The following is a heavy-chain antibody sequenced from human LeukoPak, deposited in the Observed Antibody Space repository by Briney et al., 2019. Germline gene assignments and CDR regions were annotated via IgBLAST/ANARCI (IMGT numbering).Heavy chain of an antibody. CDR1: GYTFTSYA. Sequence: ASVKVSCKASGYTFTSYAMNWVRQAPGQGLEWMGWINTNTGNPTYAQGFTGRFVFSLDTSVSTAYLQISSLKAEDTAVYYCARAVKQYYDYVPNWFDPWGQGTLVTVSS. J-gene: IGHJ5*02. CDR2: INTNTGNP. V-gene: IGHV7-4-1*02. CDR3: ARAVKQYYDYVPNWFDP. D-gene: IGHD3-16*01.